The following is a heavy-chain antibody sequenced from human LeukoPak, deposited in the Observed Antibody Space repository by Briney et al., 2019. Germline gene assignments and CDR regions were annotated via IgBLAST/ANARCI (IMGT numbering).Heavy chain of an antibody. J-gene: IGHJ6*02. CDR2: IYIDGIT. CDR3: ARLFTRAWEYRYGMDV. D-gene: IGHD1-26*01. Sequence: PSETLSLTCAVYGGSFSGYYWSWIRQPPGKGLEWIGSIYIDGITHYNSSLQSRVTLSIDTSKNHFSLRLTSVTAADTAVFYCARLFTRAWEYRYGMDVWGQGTAVTVSS. V-gene: IGHV4-34*01. CDR1: GGSFSGYY.